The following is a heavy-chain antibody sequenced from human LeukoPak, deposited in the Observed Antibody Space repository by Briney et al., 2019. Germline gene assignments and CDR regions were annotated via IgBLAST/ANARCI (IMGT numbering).Heavy chain of an antibody. Sequence: GSLRLSCAASGFTFSSYAMHWVRQAPGKGLEYVSAISSSGGSTYYANSVKGRFTISRDNSKNTLYLQMGSLRAEDMAVYYCARSFVVVTVPDYWGQGTLVTVSS. CDR1: GFTFSSYA. CDR3: ARSFVVVTVPDY. V-gene: IGHV3-64*01. D-gene: IGHD2-21*02. CDR2: ISSSGGST. J-gene: IGHJ4*02.